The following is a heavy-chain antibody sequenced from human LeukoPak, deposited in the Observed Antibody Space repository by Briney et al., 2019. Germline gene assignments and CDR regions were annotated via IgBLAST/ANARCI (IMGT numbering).Heavy chain of an antibody. V-gene: IGHV3-33*01. CDR2: IWYDGRKT. D-gene: IGHD3-22*01. J-gene: IGHJ4*02. CDR1: GFKFSDYV. Sequence: PGGSLRLSCAASGFKFSDYVMYWVRQAPGKGLEWLALIWYDGRKTHYADSVKGRFTVARDNSNNTLHLQMNTLRAEDTAVYSCARGGGYYDSSGYPLLDYWGQGTLVTVSS. CDR3: ARGGGYYDSSGYPLLDY.